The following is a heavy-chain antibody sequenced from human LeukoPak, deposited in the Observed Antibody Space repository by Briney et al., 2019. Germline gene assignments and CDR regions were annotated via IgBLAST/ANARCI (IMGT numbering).Heavy chain of an antibody. V-gene: IGHV3-33*08. CDR1: GFTFANTW. Sequence: GGSLRLSCAASGFTFANTWMHWVRQAPGKGLEWVAVIWYDGSNKYYADSVKGRFTISRDNSKNTLYLQMSSLRAEDTAVYYCATTLYSSGWYPSFDYWGQGTLVTVSS. D-gene: IGHD6-19*01. CDR3: ATTLYSSGWYPSFDY. J-gene: IGHJ4*02. CDR2: IWYDGSNK.